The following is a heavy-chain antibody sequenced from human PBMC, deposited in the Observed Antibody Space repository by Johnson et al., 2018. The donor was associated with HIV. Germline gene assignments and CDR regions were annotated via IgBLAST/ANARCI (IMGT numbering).Heavy chain of an antibody. CDR3: AKDLSSELLWFIRDAFDV. CDR2: IYSGGST. D-gene: IGHD3-10*01. CDR1: GFTVSSNY. Sequence: VQLVESGGGVVQPGGSLRLSCAASGFTVSSNYMSWVRQAPGKGLEWVSVIYSGGSTYYADSVKGRFTISRDSSKNTVYLQMNSLRAEDTAVYYCAKDLSSELLWFIRDAFDVWGQGTMVTVSS. V-gene: IGHV3-66*01. J-gene: IGHJ3*01.